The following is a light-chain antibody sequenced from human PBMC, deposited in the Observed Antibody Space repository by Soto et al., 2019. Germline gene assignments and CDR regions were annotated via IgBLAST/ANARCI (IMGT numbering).Light chain of an antibody. CDR3: QQYNNWPRT. Sequence: EVVMTESPATLSVSQWEIATLSCRASQSVGSNFAWYQQKPGQAPRLLIYGASTRATDIPSRFSGSGSGTEFTLTISSLQSEDFAVYYCQQYNNWPRTFGQGTK. V-gene: IGKV3-15*01. J-gene: IGKJ1*01. CDR2: GAS. CDR1: QSVGSN.